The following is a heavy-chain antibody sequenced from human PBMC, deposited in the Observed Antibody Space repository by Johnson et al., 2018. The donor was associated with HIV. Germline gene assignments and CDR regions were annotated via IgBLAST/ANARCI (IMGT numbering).Heavy chain of an antibody. D-gene: IGHD2-21*02. CDR2: ISYDGSNK. Sequence: QVQLVESGGGVVRPGRSLRLSCSGSGFTFSNYAMHWVRQAPGKGLEWVAVISYDGSNKYYADSVKGRFTTSRDNSKNTLYLQMNSLRAEDTAVYYCARDRCGGDCYSSFSAFDIWGQGTMVTVSS. V-gene: IGHV3-30-3*01. J-gene: IGHJ3*02. CDR3: ARDRCGGDCYSSFSAFDI. CDR1: GFTFSNYA.